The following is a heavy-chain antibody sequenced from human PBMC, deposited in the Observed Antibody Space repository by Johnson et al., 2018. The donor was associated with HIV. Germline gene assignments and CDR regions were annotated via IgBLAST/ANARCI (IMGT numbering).Heavy chain of an antibody. CDR3: ATDSSSGVYDAFDI. V-gene: IGHV3-66*02. J-gene: IGHJ3*02. CDR1: GFTVSSNY. CDR2: IYSGGST. D-gene: IGHD6-13*01. Sequence: VQLVESRGGLVQPGESLRLSCAASGFTVSSNYMSWVRQAPGKGLEWVSVIYSGGSTYDADSVKGRFTISRDNSKNMLYLQMNSLRAEDTAVYYCATDSSSGVYDAFDIWGQGTMVTVSS.